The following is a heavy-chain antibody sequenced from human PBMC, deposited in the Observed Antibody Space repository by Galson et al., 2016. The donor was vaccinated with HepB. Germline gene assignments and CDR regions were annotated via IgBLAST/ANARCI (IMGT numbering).Heavy chain of an antibody. J-gene: IGHJ5*02. D-gene: IGHD3-22*01. V-gene: IGHV3-48*03. CDR1: GFTFSSYE. Sequence: SLRLSCAASGFTFSSYEMNWVRQAPGKGLEWVSYISSRGSNIYYADSVKGRFTISRDNAKNSLFLQMNSLRAEDTALYYCARSAYEYGSSGFYQWFDPWGQGALVTVSS. CDR3: ARSAYEYGSSGFYQWFDP. CDR2: ISSRGSNI.